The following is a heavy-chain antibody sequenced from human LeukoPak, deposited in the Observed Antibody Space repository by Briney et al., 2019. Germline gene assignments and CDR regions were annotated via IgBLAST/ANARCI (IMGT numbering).Heavy chain of an antibody. CDR3: ARVSSGYDPYYFDY. CDR1: GFTFSSYS. D-gene: IGHD5-12*01. V-gene: IGHV3-21*01. CDR2: ISSSSSYI. Sequence: EGSLRLSCAASGFTFSSYSMNWVRQAPGKGLEWVSSISSSSSYIYYADSEKGRFTISRDNAKNSLYLQMNSLRAEDTAVYYCARVSSGYDPYYFDYWGQGTLVTVSS. J-gene: IGHJ4*02.